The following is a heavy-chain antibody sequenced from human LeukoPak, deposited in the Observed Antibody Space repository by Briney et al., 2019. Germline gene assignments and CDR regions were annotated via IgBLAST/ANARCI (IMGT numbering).Heavy chain of an antibody. D-gene: IGHD1-26*01. Sequence: ASVKVSCKASGYTFTGYYMHWVRQAPGQGLEWKGWINPNSGGTNYAQKFQGRVTMTRDTSISAAYMELSRLRSDDTAVYYCARVFGPASGSYDYYYYGMDVWGQGTTVTVSS. J-gene: IGHJ6*02. CDR1: GYTFTGYY. CDR3: ARVFGPASGSYDYYYYGMDV. V-gene: IGHV1-2*02. CDR2: INPNSGGT.